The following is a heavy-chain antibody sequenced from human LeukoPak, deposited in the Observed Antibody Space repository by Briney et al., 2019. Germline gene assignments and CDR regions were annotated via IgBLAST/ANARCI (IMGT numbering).Heavy chain of an antibody. D-gene: IGHD3-22*01. CDR2: IIPIFGTA. Sequence: SVKVSCTASGGTFSSYAISWVRQAPGQGLEWMGGIIPIFGTANYAQKFQGRVTITADESTSTAYMELSSLRSEDTAVYYCARTPITMIAVHYYGMDVWGQGTTVTVSS. J-gene: IGHJ6*02. CDR1: GGTFSSYA. CDR3: ARTPITMIAVHYYGMDV. V-gene: IGHV1-69*13.